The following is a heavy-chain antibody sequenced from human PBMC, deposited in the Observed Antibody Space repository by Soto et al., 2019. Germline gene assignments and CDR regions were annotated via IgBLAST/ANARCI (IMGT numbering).Heavy chain of an antibody. CDR3: VKNSGWFNT. V-gene: IGHV3-23*01. J-gene: IGHJ5*02. CDR2: IDGSGGIT. D-gene: IGHD3-10*01. Sequence: QLLQSGGGLVQPGGSLTLSCAASGFTFGTTDMSWVRQAPGEGLEWVSTIDGSGGITYYADSVKGRFTISRDNSRNTVYLQRNSLRGDDTALYYCVKNSGWFNTWGQGALVTVSS. CDR1: GFTFGTTD.